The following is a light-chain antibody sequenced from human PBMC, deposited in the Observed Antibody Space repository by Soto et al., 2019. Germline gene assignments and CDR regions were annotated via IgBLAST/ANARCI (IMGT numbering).Light chain of an antibody. CDR1: QSVSTN. J-gene: IGKJ1*01. Sequence: EVVMTQSPATLSVSPGESATLSCRASQSVSTNLAWYQQKPGQAPRLLIDGASTRATGVPARFSGSGSGTEFTLTITSLQSEDFAVYSCQQYNNWPPAFGQGTKVEIK. V-gene: IGKV3-15*01. CDR3: QQYNNWPPA. CDR2: GAS.